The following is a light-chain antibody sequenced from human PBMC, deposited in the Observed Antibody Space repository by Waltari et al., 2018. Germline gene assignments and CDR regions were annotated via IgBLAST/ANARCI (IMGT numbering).Light chain of an antibody. CDR2: TLS. CDR3: MQRLEFPYT. V-gene: IGKV2-40*01. J-gene: IGKJ2*01. CDR1: QSLLNSDDGFTY. Sequence: DIVMTQTPLSLPVTPGEPASISCASSQSLLNSDDGFTYLDWFLQKPGQSPRLRVYTLSYLAAGVPDRFIGTGSGSNFSLKISRVEAEDVGIYYCMQRLEFPYTFGQGTRL.